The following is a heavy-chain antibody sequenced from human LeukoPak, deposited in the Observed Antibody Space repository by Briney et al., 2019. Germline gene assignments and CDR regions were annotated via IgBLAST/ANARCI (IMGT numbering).Heavy chain of an antibody. J-gene: IGHJ4*02. CDR2: IFYTGIT. Sequence: PSETLSLTCSVSGGSTSPYYWSWLRQPPGKGLEWIGYIFYTGITTYNPSLKSRVSISLDSPKNQFFLRLTSVTAADTAMYYCARAETLAAIYFDFWGQGRLVTVSS. CDR3: ARAETLAAIYFDF. V-gene: IGHV4-59*01. D-gene: IGHD6-25*01. CDR1: GGSTSPYY.